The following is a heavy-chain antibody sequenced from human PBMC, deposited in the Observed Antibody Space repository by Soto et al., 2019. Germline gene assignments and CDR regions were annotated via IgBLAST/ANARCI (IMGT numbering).Heavy chain of an antibody. CDR2: IKQDGSEK. CDR1: GFTFSSYW. J-gene: IGHJ6*02. Sequence: GGSLRLSCAASGFTFSSYWMSWVRQAPGKGLEWVANIKQDGSEKYYVDSVKGRFTISRDNAKNSLYLQMNSLRAEDTAVYYCARDRVMRGPIYYYYGMDVWGQGTTVTVSS. D-gene: IGHD3-10*01. CDR3: ARDRVMRGPIYYYYGMDV. V-gene: IGHV3-7*05.